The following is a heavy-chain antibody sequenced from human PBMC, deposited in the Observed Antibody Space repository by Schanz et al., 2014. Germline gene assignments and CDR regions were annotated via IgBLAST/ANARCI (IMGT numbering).Heavy chain of an antibody. CDR1: GFTFSTHA. D-gene: IGHD3-16*02. Sequence: EVQLLESGGGLVQPGGSLRLSCTASGFTFSTHAMSWVRQAPGKGLEWVSSISGDHRNTFYADSVKGRFTISRDNSKNTVHLQMSSLRVEDTAVYFCARDNRYYLFDYWGQGALVTVSS. CDR3: ARDNRYYLFDY. V-gene: IGHV3-23*01. J-gene: IGHJ4*02. CDR2: ISGDHRNT.